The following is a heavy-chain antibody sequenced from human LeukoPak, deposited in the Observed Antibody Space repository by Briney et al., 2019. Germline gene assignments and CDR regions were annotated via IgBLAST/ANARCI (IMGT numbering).Heavy chain of an antibody. CDR3: ARMDIRYCSSTSCHTPDY. Sequence: ASVKVSCKASGYTFTSYGISWVRQAPGQGLEWMGWISAYNGNTNYAQKLQGRVTMTTDTSTSTAYMELRSLRSDDTAVYYCARMDIRYCSSTSCHTPDYWGQGTLVTVSS. D-gene: IGHD2-2*02. CDR1: GYTFTSYG. CDR2: ISAYNGNT. J-gene: IGHJ4*02. V-gene: IGHV1-18*01.